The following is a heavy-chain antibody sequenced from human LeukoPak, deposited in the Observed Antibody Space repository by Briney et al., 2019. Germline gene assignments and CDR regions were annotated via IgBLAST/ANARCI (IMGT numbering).Heavy chain of an antibody. CDR3: VRASVDTGGAFDV. Sequence: KPSETLSLTCTVSGASISKDYWAWIRQPPGKGLEWIGYVTHSDFNKANGDITNYNPSLESRVTTSRDTPKNQFSLKLSSMTAADTAIYYYVRASVDTGGAFDVWGQGTVVTVSS. CDR1: GASISKDY. D-gene: IGHD2-8*02. J-gene: IGHJ3*01. V-gene: IGHV4-59*01. CDR2: VTHSDFNKANGDIT.